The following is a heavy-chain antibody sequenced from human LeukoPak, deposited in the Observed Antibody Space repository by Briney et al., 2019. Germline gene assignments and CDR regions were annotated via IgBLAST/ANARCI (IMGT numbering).Heavy chain of an antibody. CDR2: ISYDGSNK. J-gene: IGHJ4*02. Sequence: GGSLRLSCAASGFTFSSYGMHWVRQAPGKGLEWVAVISYDGSNKYYADSVKGRFTISRDNSKNTPYLQMNSLRAEDTAVYYCAKVRSPPLELDYWGQGTLVTVSS. V-gene: IGHV3-30*18. CDR1: GFTFSSYG. CDR3: AKVRSPPLELDY. D-gene: IGHD1-1*01.